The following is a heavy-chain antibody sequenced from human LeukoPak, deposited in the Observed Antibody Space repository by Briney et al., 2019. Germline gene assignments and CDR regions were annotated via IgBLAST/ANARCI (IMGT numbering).Heavy chain of an antibody. D-gene: IGHD6-13*01. Sequence: ASVKVSCKASGYTFINYGISWVRQAPGQGLEWMGWISAENGNTGYVENLQGRVTMTTDTSSSTVYMELRSLRPDDTAVYYCAREGGVSSWYDYWGQGTLVTVSS. CDR2: ISAENGNT. V-gene: IGHV1-18*01. CDR3: AREGGVSSWYDY. J-gene: IGHJ4*02. CDR1: GYTFINYG.